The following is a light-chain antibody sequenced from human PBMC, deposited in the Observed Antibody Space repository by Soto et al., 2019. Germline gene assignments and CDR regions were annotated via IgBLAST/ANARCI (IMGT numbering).Light chain of an antibody. CDR2: QAS. CDR1: QSVSRQ. V-gene: IGKV1-5*03. CDR3: LHYQSYWT. J-gene: IGKJ1*01. Sequence: DIQMTQSPSTLSASVGDRVSITCRASQSVSRQLAWYYQKPGKDPHLLIYQASKLETGVPSRFTGSGSGSEFTLTISGLQPADLATYFYLHYQSYWTFGQATKMEVK.